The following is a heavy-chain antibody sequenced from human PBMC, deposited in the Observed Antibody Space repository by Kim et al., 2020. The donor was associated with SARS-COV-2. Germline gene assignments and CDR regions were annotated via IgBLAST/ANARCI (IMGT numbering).Heavy chain of an antibody. V-gene: IGHV4-59*01. CDR3: ARAGHYWRGYHLPVDSDI. CDR1: GDPITSYY. D-gene: IGHD3-3*02. Sequence: SETLSLTCTVSGDPITSYYWSWIRQPPGKGLEWIGYIHHSGSTNYNPSLKSRVTISVDTSNNQFSLKLRSVTAADTAGDYCARAGHYWRGYHLPVDSDI. CDR2: IHHSGST. J-gene: IGHJ3*02.